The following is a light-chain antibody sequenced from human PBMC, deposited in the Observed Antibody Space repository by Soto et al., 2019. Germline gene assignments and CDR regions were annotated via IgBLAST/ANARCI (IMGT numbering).Light chain of an antibody. CDR3: QQRDSWPIT. CDR2: GAS. CDR1: QSVDSC. Sequence: IVITHSPATLSVSPWERATLSCSASQSVDSCLVWYQQKPGQAPRLLIFGASNRATGIPARFSGSGSGTDFTLTINSLEPDDFAVYYCQQRDSWPITFGQGTRLEIK. J-gene: IGKJ5*01. V-gene: IGKV3-11*01.